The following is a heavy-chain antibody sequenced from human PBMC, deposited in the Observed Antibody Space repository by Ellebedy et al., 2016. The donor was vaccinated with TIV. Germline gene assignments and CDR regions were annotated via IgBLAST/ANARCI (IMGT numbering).Heavy chain of an antibody. V-gene: IGHV4-39*01. CDR2: LFYSGTT. CDR3: ATSVAIDAFDM. D-gene: IGHD2-21*01. Sequence: SETLSLXXTVSGGSVIRTGHYCTWVRQPPGKGLEWVGGLFYSGTTWYNPSLKSRVTISVDTSKNQFSLRLNSVTAADAAVYYCATSVAIDAFDMWGQGTMVTVSS. J-gene: IGHJ3*02. CDR1: GGSVIRTGHY.